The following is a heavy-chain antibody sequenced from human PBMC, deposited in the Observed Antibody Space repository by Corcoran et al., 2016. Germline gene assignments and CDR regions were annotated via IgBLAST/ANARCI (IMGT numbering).Heavy chain of an antibody. D-gene: IGHD2-15*01. J-gene: IGHJ6*02. CDR2: IYPGDSDT. Sequence: EVQLVQSGADVKKPGESLKISCKGSGYSFTSYWIGWVRQMPGKGLEWMGIIYPGDSDTRYSPSFQGQFTISADTSISTAYLQWSSLTALDTAMYYCAGRGYCSGGSCLGTAQKYYYDGRDVWGQGTTVTVAS. V-gene: IGHV5-51*01. CDR1: GYSFTSYW. CDR3: AGRGYCSGGSCLGTAQKYYYDGRDV.